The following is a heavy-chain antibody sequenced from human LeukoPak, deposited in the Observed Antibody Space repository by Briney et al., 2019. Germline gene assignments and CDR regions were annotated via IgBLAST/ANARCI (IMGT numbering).Heavy chain of an antibody. CDR1: GFTFSSYG. Sequence: GGSLRLSCAASGFTFSSYGMHWVRQAPGKGLEWVAVIWYDGSDKYYADSVKGRFTISRDNSKNTLYLQMNSLRAEDTAVYYCARDVPAYYYDSSGYTDAFDIWGQGTMVTVSS. J-gene: IGHJ3*02. V-gene: IGHV3-33*01. CDR2: IWYDGSDK. CDR3: ARDVPAYYYDSSGYTDAFDI. D-gene: IGHD3-22*01.